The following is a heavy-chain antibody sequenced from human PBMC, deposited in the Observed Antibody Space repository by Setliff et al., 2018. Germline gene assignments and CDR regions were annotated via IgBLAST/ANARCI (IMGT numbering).Heavy chain of an antibody. CDR2: IYTSWST. CDR3: ARTCSGSGCYAGLES. V-gene: IGHV4-61*09. D-gene: IGHD2-15*01. J-gene: IGHJ4*02. CDR1: DDSISSRHYY. Sequence: PSETLSLTCTVSDDSISSRHYYWSWIRQPAGKGLEWLGQIYTSWSTNYNPSLKGRATLSIDASKRQFSLKRSSVTAADTAVYYCARTCSGSGCYAGLESWGQGTPVTVSS.